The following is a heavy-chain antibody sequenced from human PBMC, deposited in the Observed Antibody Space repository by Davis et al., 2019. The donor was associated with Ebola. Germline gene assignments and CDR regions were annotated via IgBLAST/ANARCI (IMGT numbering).Heavy chain of an antibody. CDR3: ARSPISGTYYSDASDI. CDR2: IHPAGST. J-gene: IGHJ3*02. Sequence: MPSETLSLTCAVYGGSLSGHYWSWFRQSPGKGLEWIGEIHPAGSTYYNPSLTSRVTMSLESAMNQMSLTLTSVTAADTAVYYCARSPISGTYYSDASDIWGQGTMVTVSS. D-gene: IGHD1-26*01. V-gene: IGHV4-34*01. CDR1: GGSLSGHY.